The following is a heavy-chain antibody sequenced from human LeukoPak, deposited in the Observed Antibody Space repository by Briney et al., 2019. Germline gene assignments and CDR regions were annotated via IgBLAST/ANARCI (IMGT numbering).Heavy chain of an antibody. V-gene: IGHV3-21*01. Sequence: GGSLRLSCAASGFTFSSYSMNWVRQAPGKGLEWVSSISSSSSYIYYADSVKGRFTISRDNAKNSLYPQMNSLRAEDTAVYYCARVGVVVAATPNYYYGMDVWGQGTTVTVSS. CDR3: ARVGVVVAATPNYYYGMDV. CDR2: ISSSSSYI. J-gene: IGHJ6*02. D-gene: IGHD2-15*01. CDR1: GFTFSSYS.